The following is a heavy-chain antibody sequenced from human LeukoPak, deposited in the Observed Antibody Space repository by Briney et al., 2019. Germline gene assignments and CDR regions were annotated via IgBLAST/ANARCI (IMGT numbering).Heavy chain of an antibody. J-gene: IGHJ4*02. CDR3: ARVDTAMVVDY. CDR2: ISSSGSTI. V-gene: IGHV3-48*03. CDR1: GFTFSSYE. D-gene: IGHD5-18*01. Sequence: GGSLRLSCAASGFTFSSYEMNWVRQAPGKGLEWVSYISSSGSTIYYADSVKGRFTISRDNAKNSLYLQMNGLRAEDTAVYYCARVDTAMVVDYWGQGTLVTVSS.